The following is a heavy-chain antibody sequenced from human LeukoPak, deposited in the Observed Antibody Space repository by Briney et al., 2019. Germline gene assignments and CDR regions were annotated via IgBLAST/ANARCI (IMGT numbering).Heavy chain of an antibody. CDR1: GFTFSSYA. V-gene: IGHV3-23*01. J-gene: IGHJ4*02. D-gene: IGHD4-11*01. Sequence: PGGSLRLSCAASGFTFSSYAMSWVRQAPGQGLEWVSAISGSGGSTYYADSVKGRFTISRDNSKNTLYLQMNSLRAEDTAVYYCARSLGSAVTSYFFDYWGQGTLVTVSS. CDR2: ISGSGGST. CDR3: ARSLGSAVTSYFFDY.